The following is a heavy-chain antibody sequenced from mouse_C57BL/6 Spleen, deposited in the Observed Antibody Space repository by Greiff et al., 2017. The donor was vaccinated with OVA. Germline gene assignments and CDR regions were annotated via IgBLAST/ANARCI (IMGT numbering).Heavy chain of an antibody. CDR3: ASYYGGGVDV. Sequence: EVKLLEPGGGLVQPGGSLKLSCAASGFTFSDYGMQWVRQAPRQGPEWVAIIGNLAYSIYYADNVKGRFTISRENAKNTRYMKMSSLGSEDSAMYYCASYYGGGVDVWGTGTTVTVSS. J-gene: IGHJ1*03. CDR2: IGNLAYSI. V-gene: IGHV5-15*01. CDR1: GFTFSDYG. D-gene: IGHD1-1*01.